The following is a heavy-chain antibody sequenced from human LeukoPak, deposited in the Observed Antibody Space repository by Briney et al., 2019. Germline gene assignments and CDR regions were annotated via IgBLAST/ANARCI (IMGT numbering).Heavy chain of an antibody. CDR3: ARDRYSGLAYFDY. CDR2: INHSGST. J-gene: IGHJ4*02. Sequence: PSETLSLTCAVYGGSFSGYYWSWIRQPPGKGLEWIGEINHSGSTNYNPSLKSRVTISVDTSKNQFSLKLSSVTAADTAVYYCARDRYSGLAYFDYWGQGTLVTVSS. D-gene: IGHD1-26*01. V-gene: IGHV4-34*01. CDR1: GGSFSGYY.